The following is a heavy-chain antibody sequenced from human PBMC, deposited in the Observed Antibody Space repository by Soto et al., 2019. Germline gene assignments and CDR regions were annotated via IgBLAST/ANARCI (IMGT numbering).Heavy chain of an antibody. CDR2: IYSGGST. D-gene: IGHD3-10*01. V-gene: IGHV4-4*07. CDR1: GGSINNYY. Sequence: SETLSLTCTVSGGSINNYYWSWIRQPARRGLEWIGRIYSGGSTNYNSSLKSRVTMSVDTSRNQFSLKLRSVTAADTAVYYCARHYFESGEEYFFDYWGQGMLVTVSS. CDR3: ARHYFESGEEYFFDY. J-gene: IGHJ4*02.